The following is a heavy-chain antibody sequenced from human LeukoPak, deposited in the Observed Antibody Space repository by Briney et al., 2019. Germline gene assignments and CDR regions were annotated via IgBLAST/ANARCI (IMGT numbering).Heavy chain of an antibody. Sequence: SETLSLTCAVYGGSFGGYYWSWIRQPPGKGLEWIGEINHSGSTNYNPSLKSRVTISVDTSKNQFSLKLSSVTAADTAVYYCARGRRNWYFDYWGQGTLVTVSS. CDR2: INHSGST. D-gene: IGHD1-20*01. CDR1: GGSFGGYY. V-gene: IGHV4-34*01. J-gene: IGHJ4*02. CDR3: ARGRRNWYFDY.